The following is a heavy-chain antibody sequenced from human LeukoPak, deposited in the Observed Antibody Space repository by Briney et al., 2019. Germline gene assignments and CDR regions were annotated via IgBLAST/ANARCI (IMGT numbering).Heavy chain of an antibody. Sequence: PGGSLRLSCAASGFTVSSNYMSWVCQAPGKGLEWVANIKQDGSETNYVDSVKGRFTISRDNARNSLYLQMNSLRAEDTAVYYCARGGVGAITSIDYWGQGTLVTVSS. J-gene: IGHJ4*02. CDR2: IKQDGSET. CDR1: GFTVSSNY. V-gene: IGHV3-7*01. CDR3: ARGGVGAITSIDY. D-gene: IGHD1-26*01.